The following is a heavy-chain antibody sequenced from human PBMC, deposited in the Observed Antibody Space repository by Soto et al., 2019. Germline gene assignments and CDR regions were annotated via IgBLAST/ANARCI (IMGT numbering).Heavy chain of an antibody. CDR2: INHSGST. Sequence: SETLSLTCAVCGGSFSGYYWSWTRQPPGKGLEWIGEINHSGSTNYNPSLKSRVTISVDTSKNQFSLKLSSVTAADTAVYYCARGEHGMDVWGQGTTVTVSS. CDR3: ARGEHGMDV. V-gene: IGHV4-34*01. J-gene: IGHJ6*02. CDR1: GGSFSGYY.